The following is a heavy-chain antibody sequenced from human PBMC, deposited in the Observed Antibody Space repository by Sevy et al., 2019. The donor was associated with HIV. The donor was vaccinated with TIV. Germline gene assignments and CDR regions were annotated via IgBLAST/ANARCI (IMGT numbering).Heavy chain of an antibody. D-gene: IGHD3-9*01. Sequence: SGPTLVRPTQTLTLTCNFSGFSFSSSGVGVGWIRQPPGKALEWLAMIYWDGDTRYSPSLRSRLTITKDTSKDQVVLTMADMDPVETGTYYCAHKRSKGITITEFDYWGQGALVTVSS. CDR3: AHKRSKGITITEFDY. CDR1: GFSFSSSGVG. V-gene: IGHV2-5*02. J-gene: IGHJ4*02. CDR2: IYWDGDT.